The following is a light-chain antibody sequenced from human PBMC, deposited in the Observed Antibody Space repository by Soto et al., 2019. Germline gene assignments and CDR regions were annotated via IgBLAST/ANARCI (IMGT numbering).Light chain of an antibody. CDR1: QSVTSNY. V-gene: IGKV3-20*01. CDR2: GAS. CDR3: QQYGSSPPWT. J-gene: IGKJ1*01. Sequence: EIVLTQSPGTLSLSPGERATLSCRASQSVTSNYLAWYQQKPGQAPRLVIYGASSRATGIPDRFSGSGSGTDFPLTISRLEPEDFAVYYCQQYGSSPPWTFGQGTKVEFK.